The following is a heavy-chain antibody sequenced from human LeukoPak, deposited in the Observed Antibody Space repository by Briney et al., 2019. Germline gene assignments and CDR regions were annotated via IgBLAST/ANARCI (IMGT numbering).Heavy chain of an antibody. CDR2: IRSKAYGGTA. CDR1: GFTFGDYA. CDR3: IRMYYYDSSGTFNP. V-gene: IGHV3-49*04. D-gene: IGHD3-22*01. Sequence: GGYLSLSCPDSGFTFGDYAMSWVRQAPGKGLEWVGFIRSKAYGGTAEYAASVKGRFTISRDDSKSIVYLQMNSLKTEDTAVYYCIRMYYYDSSGTFNPWGQGTLVTVSS. J-gene: IGHJ5*02.